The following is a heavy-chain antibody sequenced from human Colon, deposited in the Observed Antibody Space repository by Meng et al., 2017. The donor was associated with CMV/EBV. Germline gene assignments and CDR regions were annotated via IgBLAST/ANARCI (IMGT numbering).Heavy chain of an antibody. J-gene: IGHJ4*02. CDR2: INEDGSET. D-gene: IGHD3-16*01. CDR1: GFSFSGSW. CDR3: VRDSFGGEFDY. V-gene: IGHV3-7*01. Sequence: GESLKISCAASGFSFSGSWMTWVRQAPGRGLEWVANINEDGSETSYVASVRGRFTISRDNARGSLFLQMKSLRAEDTAVYYCVRDSFGGEFDYWGQGTLVTVSS.